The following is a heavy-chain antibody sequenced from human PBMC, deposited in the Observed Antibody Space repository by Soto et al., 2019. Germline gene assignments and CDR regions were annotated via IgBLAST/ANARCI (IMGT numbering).Heavy chain of an antibody. D-gene: IGHD2-15*01. Sequence: QVQLQQWGAELLKPSETLSLTCAVYGGSFSGYYWSWIRQPPGKGLEWIGEINHSGSTNYNPSLKSRVTISVDTSKNQFSLKLSSVTAADTAVYYCARDRLGYCSGGSCYSRPGIDYWGQGTLVTVSS. J-gene: IGHJ4*02. V-gene: IGHV4-34*01. CDR3: ARDRLGYCSGGSCYSRPGIDY. CDR1: GGSFSGYY. CDR2: INHSGST.